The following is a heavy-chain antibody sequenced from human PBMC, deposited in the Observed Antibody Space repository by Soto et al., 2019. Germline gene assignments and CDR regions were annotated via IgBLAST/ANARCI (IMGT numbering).Heavy chain of an antibody. CDR2: IYFSGVT. D-gene: IGHD1-1*01. Sequence: ALTRTVSGGPISSAGYYWSWIRQHPGKGLEWIGYIYFSGVTYYNPSLESRVTISVDTSKNQFSLRLSSVTAADTAVYYCARDPWRTPPEAAFDVWGQGTKVTVSS. CDR3: ARDPWRTPPEAAFDV. J-gene: IGHJ3*01. CDR1: GGPISSAGYY. V-gene: IGHV4-31*03.